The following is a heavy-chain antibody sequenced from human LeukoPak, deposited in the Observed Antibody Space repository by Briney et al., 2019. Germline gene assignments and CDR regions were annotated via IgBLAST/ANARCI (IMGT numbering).Heavy chain of an antibody. CDR3: AREDPPPPTVREYY. D-gene: IGHD4-17*01. CDR2: IRYDGSNK. J-gene: IGHJ4*02. CDR1: GFTFSSYG. Sequence: PGGSLRLSCAASGFTFSSYGMHWVRQAPGKGLEWVAFIRYDGSNKYYADSVKGRFTISRDNSKNTLYLQMNSLRAEDTAVYYCAREDPPPPTVREYYWGQGTLVTVSS. V-gene: IGHV3-30*02.